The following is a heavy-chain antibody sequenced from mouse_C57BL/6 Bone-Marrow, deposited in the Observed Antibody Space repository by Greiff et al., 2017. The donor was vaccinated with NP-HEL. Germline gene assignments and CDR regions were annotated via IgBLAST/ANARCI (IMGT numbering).Heavy chain of an antibody. CDR2: IRNTANGYTT. J-gene: IGHJ4*01. CDR1: GSTFTDYY. Sequence: EVMLVESGGGLVQPGGSLSLSCAASGSTFTDYYMSWVRQPQGKALEWLGIIRNTANGYTTEYSVSVKGRFTISRDNSQSILYLQMSALEAEDSATYYCASWGYAMDYWGQGTSVTVSS. CDR3: ASWGYAMDY. V-gene: IGHV7-3*01.